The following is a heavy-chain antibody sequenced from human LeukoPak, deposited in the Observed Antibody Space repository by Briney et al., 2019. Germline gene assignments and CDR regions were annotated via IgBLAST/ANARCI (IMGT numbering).Heavy chain of an antibody. CDR2: IYYTGST. D-gene: IGHD3-22*01. J-gene: IGHJ4*02. CDR3: ARAPHFFDSSGSRYYFDY. CDR1: GGSISSYY. Sequence: PSETLSLTCTISGGSISSYYWSWIRQPPGKGLEWIGYIYYTGSTNHNPSLKSRVTISVDTSKNQFSLNLSSVTAADTAMYYCARAPHFFDSSGSRYYFDYWGQGALVTVSS. V-gene: IGHV4-59*12.